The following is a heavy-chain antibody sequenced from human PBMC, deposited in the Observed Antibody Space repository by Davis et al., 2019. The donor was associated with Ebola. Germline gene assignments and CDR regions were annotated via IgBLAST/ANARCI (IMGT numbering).Heavy chain of an antibody. CDR2: IYDQST. Sequence: ETLSLTCAVSGGSISSSTYYWGWIRQPPGKGLEWVSVIYDQSTAYADAVRGRFIISRDKSNNTLYLEMSSLRVDDTAVYYCATTQWLREFDNWGQGTLVTVSS. CDR3: ATTQWLREFDN. V-gene: IGHV3-53*05. D-gene: IGHD6-19*01. CDR1: GGSISSSTYY. J-gene: IGHJ4*02.